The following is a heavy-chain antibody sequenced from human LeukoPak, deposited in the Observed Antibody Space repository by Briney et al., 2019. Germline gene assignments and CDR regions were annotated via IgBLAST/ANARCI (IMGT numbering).Heavy chain of an antibody. CDR1: GGSISTYY. CDR3: VRGGRVVKSLFGMDV. D-gene: IGHD3-3*01. Sequence: SETLSLTCTVSGGSISTYYWCWIRQSPGKGLEWIGYISYSGSTNYNPSLKSRVTISVDRPKNQISLKLSSVTAADTAVYYCVRGGRVVKSLFGMDVWGQGTTVTVSS. V-gene: IGHV4-59*01. CDR2: ISYSGST. J-gene: IGHJ6*02.